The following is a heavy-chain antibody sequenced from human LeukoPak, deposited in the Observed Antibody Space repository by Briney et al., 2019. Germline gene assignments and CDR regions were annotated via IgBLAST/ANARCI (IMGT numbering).Heavy chain of an antibody. CDR1: GFTISSYA. D-gene: IGHD5-18*01. CDR3: ARVGSYGYYYFDY. J-gene: IGHJ4*02. CDR2: ISYDGSNK. V-gene: IGHV3-30-3*01. Sequence: GGSLRLSCAASGFTISSYAMHWVRQAPGKGLEWVAVISYDGSNKYYADSVKGRFTISRDNSKNTLYLQINSLRAEDTAVYYCARVGSYGYYYFDYWGQGTLVTVSS.